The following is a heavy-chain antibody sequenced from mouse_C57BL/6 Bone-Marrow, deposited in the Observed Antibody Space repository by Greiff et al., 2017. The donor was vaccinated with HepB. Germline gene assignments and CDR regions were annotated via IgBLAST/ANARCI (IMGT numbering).Heavy chain of an antibody. CDR3: VRQLGSYYFDY. Sequence: EVMLVESGGGLVQPKGSLKLSCAASGFSFNTYAMNWVRQAPGKGLEWVARIRSKSNNYATYYADSVKDRFTISRDDSESMLYLQMNNLKTEDTAMYYCVRQLGSYYFDYWGQGTTLTVSS. CDR2: IRSKSNNYAT. V-gene: IGHV10-1*01. J-gene: IGHJ2*01. CDR1: GFSFNTYA. D-gene: IGHD4-1*01.